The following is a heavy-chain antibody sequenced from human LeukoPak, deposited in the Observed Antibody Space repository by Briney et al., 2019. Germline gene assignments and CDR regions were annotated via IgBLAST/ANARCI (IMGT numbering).Heavy chain of an antibody. J-gene: IGHJ6*03. CDR3: AKAVTMVQGVIIGSYYYYMDV. CDR2: ISGSGGST. V-gene: IGHV3-23*01. D-gene: IGHD3-10*01. Sequence: PGGSLRLSCAASGFTFSSYAMSWVRQAPGKGLEWVSAISGSGGSTYYADSVKGRFTISRDSSKNTLYLQMNSLRAEDTAVYYCAKAVTMVQGVIIGSYYYYMDVWGKGTTVTVSS. CDR1: GFTFSSYA.